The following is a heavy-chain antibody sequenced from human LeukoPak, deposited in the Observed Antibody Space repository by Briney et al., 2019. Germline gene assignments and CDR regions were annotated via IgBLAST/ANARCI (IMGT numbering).Heavy chain of an antibody. CDR1: GFTFSSYA. V-gene: IGHV3-23*01. CDR2: ITGSGGGT. J-gene: IGHJ4*02. D-gene: IGHD1-26*01. Sequence: PGGSLRLSCAASGFTFSSYAMSWVRQAPGKGLEWVSGITGSGGGTYYADSVKGRFTISRDNSKNTLYLQMNSLRAEDTAVYYCAKDHRVSYQWELDYWGQGTLVTVSS. CDR3: AKDHRVSYQWELDY.